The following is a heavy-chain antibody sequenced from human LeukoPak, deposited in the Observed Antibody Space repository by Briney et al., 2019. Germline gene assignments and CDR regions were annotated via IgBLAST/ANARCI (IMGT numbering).Heavy chain of an antibody. Sequence: SETLSLTCTVSSGSVNSYYWSWIRQPPGKGLEWIGYIYYSGSTYYNPSLKSRVTISVDTSKNQFSLKLSSVTAADTAVYYCARVLVPSQLDYWGQGTLVTVSS. V-gene: IGHV4-59*08. CDR1: SGSVNSYY. J-gene: IGHJ4*02. CDR2: IYYSGST. CDR3: ARVLVPSQLDY.